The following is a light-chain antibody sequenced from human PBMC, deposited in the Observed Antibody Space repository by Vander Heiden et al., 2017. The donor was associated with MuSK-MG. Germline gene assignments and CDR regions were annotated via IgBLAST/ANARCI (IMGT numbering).Light chain of an antibody. Sequence: QSALTQPASVSGSPGQSITISCTGTSSDVGGYNFVSWYQQHPDKAHKLMIYDVSNRTSGVSTRFSGSKSGNTASLTISGLQAEDEADYYCSSYTSSSSQVFGSGTKVNVL. CDR1: SSDVGGYNF. V-gene: IGLV2-14*03. CDR3: SSYTSSSSQV. CDR2: DVS. J-gene: IGLJ1*01.